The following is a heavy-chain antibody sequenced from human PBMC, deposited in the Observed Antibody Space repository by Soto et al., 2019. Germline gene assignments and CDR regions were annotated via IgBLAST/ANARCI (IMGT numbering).Heavy chain of an antibody. CDR2: ISYSGHT. V-gene: IGHV4-39*01. CDR1: GDSSSGGSFY. CDR3: ARQRAWYGEWAFDI. D-gene: IGHD2-15*01. J-gene: IGHJ3*02. Sequence: SETLSLTCTVSGDSSSGGSFYWGWMRQLAGKGLEWIGSISYSGHTYHNPSLKSRVTISVDPSRNQFSLGLTSVTAADTAVYYCARQRAWYGEWAFDIWGQGTMVTVSS.